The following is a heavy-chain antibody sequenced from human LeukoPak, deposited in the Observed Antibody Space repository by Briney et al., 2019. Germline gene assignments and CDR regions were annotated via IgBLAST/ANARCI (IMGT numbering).Heavy chain of an antibody. J-gene: IGHJ4*02. CDR3: AKDSNYDILAGYTDY. D-gene: IGHD3-9*01. Sequence: GGSLRLSCAASGYTFDDYAMHWVRRAPGEGLEWVSGISWNSGSIGYADCVKGRFTISRDNAKNSLYLQMNSLRAEDTALYYCAKDSNYDILAGYTDYWGQGTLVTVS. CDR1: GYTFDDYA. CDR2: ISWNSGSI. V-gene: IGHV3-9*01.